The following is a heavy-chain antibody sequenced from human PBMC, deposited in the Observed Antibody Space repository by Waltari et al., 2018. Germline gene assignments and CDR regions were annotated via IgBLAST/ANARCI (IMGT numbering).Heavy chain of an antibody. CDR2: INAASTYM. D-gene: IGHD3-3*01. J-gene: IGHJ4*02. Sequence: EVQLVESGGGMVKPGGSLRLSCAASGFTFTTYPINWVRPPPGKGLEWVSSINAASTYMYYAASVKGRFTLSRDNAKNSVYLQMNSLRAEDTAVYYCARGASDFWSGYYPEFWGQGTLVTVSS. CDR1: GFTFTTYP. V-gene: IGHV3-21*01. CDR3: ARGASDFWSGYYPEF.